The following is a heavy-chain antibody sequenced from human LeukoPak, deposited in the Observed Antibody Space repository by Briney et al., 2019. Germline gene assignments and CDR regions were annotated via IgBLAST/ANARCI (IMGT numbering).Heavy chain of an antibody. J-gene: IGHJ4*02. V-gene: IGHV1-18*01. D-gene: IGHD6-13*01. Sequence: ASVKVSCKASGYTFTSYAMNWVRQAPGQGLEWMGWISAYNGNTNYAQKLQGRVTMTTGTSTSTAYMELRSLRSDDTAVYYCASTGAYSSSWYVYWGQGTLVTVSS. CDR2: ISAYNGNT. CDR1: GYTFTSYA. CDR3: ASTGAYSSSWYVY.